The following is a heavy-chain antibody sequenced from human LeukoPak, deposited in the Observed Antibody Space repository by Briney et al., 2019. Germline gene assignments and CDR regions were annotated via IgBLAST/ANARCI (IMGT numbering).Heavy chain of an antibody. J-gene: IGHJ4*02. CDR2: INPSGGST. Sequence: ASVKVSCKASGYTFTSYYMHWVRQAPGQGLEWMGIINPSGGSTSYSQKFQGGVTMTRDTSTTTVYMDLSSLRSEDTAVYYCARGETGTWLDYWGQGTLVTVSS. V-gene: IGHV1-46*03. CDR3: ARGETGTWLDY. CDR1: GYTFTSYY. D-gene: IGHD1-1*01.